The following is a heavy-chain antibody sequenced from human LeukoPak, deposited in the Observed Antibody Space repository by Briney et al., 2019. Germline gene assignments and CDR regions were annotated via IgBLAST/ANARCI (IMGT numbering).Heavy chain of an antibody. CDR3: ARGGSPVGATNDY. D-gene: IGHD1-26*01. CDR2: IYSGGST. CDR1: GFTVSSNY. Sequence: GGSLRLSCAASGFTVSSNYMSWVRQAPGKGLEWVSVIYSGGSTYYADSVKGRFTISRDNSKNTLYLQMNSQRAEDTAVYYCARGGSPVGATNDYWGQGTLVTVSS. V-gene: IGHV3-66*02. J-gene: IGHJ4*02.